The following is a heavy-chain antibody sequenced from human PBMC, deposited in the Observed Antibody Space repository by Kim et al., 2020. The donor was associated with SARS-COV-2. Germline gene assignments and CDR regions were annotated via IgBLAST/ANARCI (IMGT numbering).Heavy chain of an antibody. CDR2: INHSGST. V-gene: IGHV4-34*01. J-gene: IGHJ4*02. D-gene: IGHD3-10*01. CDR1: GGSFSGYY. Sequence: SETLSLTCAVYGGSFSGYYWSWIRQPPGKGLEWIGEINHSGSTNYNPSLKSRVTISVDTSKNQFSLKLSSVTAADTAVYYCAREGPMVRGTSIDYWGQGTLVTVSS. CDR3: AREGPMVRGTSIDY.